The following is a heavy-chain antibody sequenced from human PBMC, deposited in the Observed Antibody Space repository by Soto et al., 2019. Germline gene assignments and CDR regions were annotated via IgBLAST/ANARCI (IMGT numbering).Heavy chain of an antibody. CDR3: ARDLASAAAELGAFDI. D-gene: IGHD6-13*01. CDR2: IIPIFGTA. Sequence: QVQLVQSGAEVKKPGSSVKVSCKASGGTFSSYAINWVRQAPGQGLEWMGGIIPIFGTANYAQKFQGRVTITADESTSTAYMELSSLRSEDTAVYYCARDLASAAAELGAFDIWGQGTMVTVSS. V-gene: IGHV1-69*01. CDR1: GGTFSSYA. J-gene: IGHJ3*02.